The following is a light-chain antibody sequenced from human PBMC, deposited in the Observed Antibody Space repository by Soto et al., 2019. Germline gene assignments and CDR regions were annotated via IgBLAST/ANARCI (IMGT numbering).Light chain of an antibody. CDR1: SSDVGGYDL. CDR3: CSYAGSYTWV. CDR2: DVS. J-gene: IGLJ3*02. V-gene: IGLV2-11*01. Sequence: QSVLTQPASVSGSPGQSITISCTGTSSDVGGYDLVSWYQQHPGKAPKLIIYDVSKRPSGVPDRFSGSKSGNTASLTISGLQAEDEADYYCCSYAGSYTWVFGGGTKVTVL.